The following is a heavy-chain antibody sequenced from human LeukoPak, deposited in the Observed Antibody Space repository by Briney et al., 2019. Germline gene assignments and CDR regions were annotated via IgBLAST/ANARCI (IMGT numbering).Heavy chain of an antibody. D-gene: IGHD3-16*01. Sequence: GRSLRLSCTVAGFTVSDNYMSWVRQAPGKGLEWVSVIYSGGNAYYADSVSGRFTISRDNPKNTVYLQMNSLRAEDTAVYYCARNHLLGYWYFDLWGRGTLVTVSS. V-gene: IGHV3-53*01. CDR3: ARNHLLGYWYFDL. J-gene: IGHJ2*01. CDR2: IYSGGNA. CDR1: GFTVSDNY.